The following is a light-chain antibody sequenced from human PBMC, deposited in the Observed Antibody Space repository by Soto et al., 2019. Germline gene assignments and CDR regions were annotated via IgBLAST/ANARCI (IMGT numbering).Light chain of an antibody. J-gene: IGLJ1*01. Sequence: QSALTQPASVSGSLGQSITISCTGTSVDVGGYNYVSWYQHHPGKAPRLLIFEVSNRPSGVSNRFSGSKSGNTASLTISGLQAEDEADYYCTSYALKTTYVFGTGTKVTVL. V-gene: IGLV2-14*01. CDR2: EVS. CDR3: TSYALKTTYV. CDR1: SVDVGGYNY.